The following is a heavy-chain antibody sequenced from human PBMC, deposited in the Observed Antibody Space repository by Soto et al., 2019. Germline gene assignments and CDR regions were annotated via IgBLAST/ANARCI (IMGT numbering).Heavy chain of an antibody. D-gene: IGHD1-26*01. CDR1: GFSLSNYW. CDR2: INSDGRST. CDR3: ARGGRYRENYYFGMDV. J-gene: IGHJ6*02. Sequence: GGSLRLSCAVSGFSLSNYWMHWVRQDPEKGLVWVSRINSDGRSTSYADSVKGRFTISRDNAKNTLYLHMDSLRAEDTAVYYCARGGRYRENYYFGMDVWGQGTTVTVSS. V-gene: IGHV3-74*01.